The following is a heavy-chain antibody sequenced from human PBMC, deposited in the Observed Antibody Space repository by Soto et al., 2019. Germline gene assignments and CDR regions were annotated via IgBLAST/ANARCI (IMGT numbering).Heavy chain of an antibody. D-gene: IGHD3-22*01. CDR2: ISSSSSYI. V-gene: IGHV3-21*01. J-gene: IGHJ4*02. CDR3: ATAPRQYYYDSSGFDY. CDR1: GFTLSGYA. Sequence: GGSLRLSCAASGFTLSGYAMDWVRQAPGKGLEWVSSISSSSSYIYYADSVKGRFTISRDNAKNSLYLQMNSLRAEDTAVYYCATAPRQYYYDSSGFDYWGQGTLVTVSS.